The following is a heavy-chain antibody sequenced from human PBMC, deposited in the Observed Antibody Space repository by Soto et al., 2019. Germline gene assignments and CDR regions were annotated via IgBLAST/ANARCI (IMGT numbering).Heavy chain of an antibody. V-gene: IGHV4-31*03. Sequence: QVQLQESGPGLVKPSQTLSLTCTVSGGSISSGGYYWSWIRQHPGKGLDWIGYIYYSGSTYYNPSLKSRVTISVDTSKNQFSLKLSSVTAADTAVYYCARGTGVRYYYYYGMDVWGQGTTVTVSS. D-gene: IGHD3-10*01. CDR3: ARGTGVRYYYYYGMDV. J-gene: IGHJ6*02. CDR1: GGSISSGGYY. CDR2: IYYSGST.